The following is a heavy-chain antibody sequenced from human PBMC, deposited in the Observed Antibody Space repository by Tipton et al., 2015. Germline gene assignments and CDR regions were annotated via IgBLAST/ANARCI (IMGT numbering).Heavy chain of an antibody. CDR2: IYHSGST. CDR3: ASNYDSSGGYFDY. Sequence: TLSLTCSVSSDSISKYYWSWVRQPPGKGLEWIGEIYHSGSTNYNPSLKSRVTISVDKSKNQFSLKLSSVTAADTAVYYCASNYDSSGGYFDYWGQGTLVTVSS. D-gene: IGHD3-22*01. J-gene: IGHJ4*02. V-gene: IGHV4-4*02. CDR1: SDSISKYY.